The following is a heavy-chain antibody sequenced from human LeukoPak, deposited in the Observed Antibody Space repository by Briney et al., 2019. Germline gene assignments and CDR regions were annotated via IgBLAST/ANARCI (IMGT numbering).Heavy chain of an antibody. Sequence: GASVKASCKASGYTFTCYYMHWVRQAPGQGLEGMGRINPNSGGTNYAQKFQGRVTITRDTYISTAYMELRRLRDKDTAVYSCARSRDGYNSKLGDFDLWGRGTLVTVSS. CDR1: GYTFTCYY. D-gene: IGHD5-24*01. CDR2: INPNSGGT. J-gene: IGHJ2*01. V-gene: IGHV1-2*06. CDR3: ARSRDGYNSKLGDFDL.